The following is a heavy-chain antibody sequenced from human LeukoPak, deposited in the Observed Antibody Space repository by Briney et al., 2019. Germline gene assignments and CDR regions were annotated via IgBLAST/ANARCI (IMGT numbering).Heavy chain of an antibody. V-gene: IGHV4-59*01. CDR2: IYYSGST. D-gene: IGHD3-10*01. CDR1: GVSISSYY. J-gene: IGHJ4*02. Sequence: SETLSLTCTVSGVSISSYYWSWLRQPPGKGLEWIGYIYYSGSTNYNPSLKSRVTISVDTSKNQFSLKLSSVTAADTAVYYCARSDGELFSDYWGQGTLVTVSS. CDR3: ARSDGELFSDY.